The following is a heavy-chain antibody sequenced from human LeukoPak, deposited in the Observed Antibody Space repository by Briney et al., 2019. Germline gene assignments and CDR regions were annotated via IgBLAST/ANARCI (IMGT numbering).Heavy chain of an antibody. V-gene: IGHV4-4*07. D-gene: IGHD6-13*01. Sequence: SETLSLTCPVSGGSFSSYYWSWIRQPAGKGLEWIGRIDATGSTNYNPSLKSRVIMSVDTSKSQFSLKLSSVTAADTAVYYCARDNPYSSSFDYWGQGILVT. CDR1: GGSFSSYY. J-gene: IGHJ4*02. CDR3: ARDNPYSSSFDY. CDR2: IDATGST.